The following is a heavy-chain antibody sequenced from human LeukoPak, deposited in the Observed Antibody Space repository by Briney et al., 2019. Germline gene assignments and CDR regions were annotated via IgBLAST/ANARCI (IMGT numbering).Heavy chain of an antibody. J-gene: IGHJ4*02. D-gene: IGHD3-22*01. CDR3: ARHRGAYDSSGYYTYYFDY. V-gene: IGHV4-59*08. CDR1: GGSISSYY. Sequence: SETLSLTCTVSGGSISSYYRSWIRQPPGKGLEWIGYIYYSGSTNYNPSLKSRVTISVDTSKNQFSLKLSSVTAADTAVYYCARHRGAYDSSGYYTYYFDYWGQGTLVTVSS. CDR2: IYYSGST.